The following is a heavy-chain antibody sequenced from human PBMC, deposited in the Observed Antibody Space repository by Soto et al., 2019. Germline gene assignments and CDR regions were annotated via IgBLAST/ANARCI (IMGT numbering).Heavy chain of an antibody. CDR1: GFSLSTSGVG. CDR2: IYWDDDK. CDR3: AHAITMVRGVMPYNWFDP. D-gene: IGHD3-10*01. J-gene: IGHJ5*02. Sequence: QITLKESGPTLVKPTQTLTLTCTFSGFSLSTSGVGVGWIRQPPGKALEWLALIYWDDDKRYSPSLKSRLTITKDTSKNQVVLTMTNMDPVDTATYYCAHAITMVRGVMPYNWFDPWGQGTLVTVSS. V-gene: IGHV2-5*02.